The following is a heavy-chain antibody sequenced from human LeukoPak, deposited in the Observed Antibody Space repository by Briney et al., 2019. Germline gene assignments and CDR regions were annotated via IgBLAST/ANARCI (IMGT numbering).Heavy chain of an antibody. CDR2: ISGSGGST. CDR3: AKDIAAAGTMGLGY. J-gene: IGHJ4*02. D-gene: IGHD6-13*01. V-gene: IGHV3-23*01. CDR1: GLTFSSYA. Sequence: GGSLRLSCAASGLTFSSYAMSWVRQAPGKGLEWVSAISGSGGSTYYADSVKGRFTISRDNSKNTLYLQMNSLRAEDTAVYYCAKDIAAAGTMGLGYWGQGTLVTVSS.